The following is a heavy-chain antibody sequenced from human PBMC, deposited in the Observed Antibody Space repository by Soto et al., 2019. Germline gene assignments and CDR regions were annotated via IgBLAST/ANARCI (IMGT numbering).Heavy chain of an antibody. V-gene: IGHV4-39*01. Sequence: SETLSLTCSVSGASMSSSNYYWGWIRQPPGKGLEWIGSGTTYYNPSLKSRVTISVNTSKSQFSLKLNSVTAADTAVYYCVTYGRDTGRFDYWGQGTLVTVSS. D-gene: IGHD4-17*01. CDR2: SGTT. CDR1: GASMSSSNYY. J-gene: IGHJ4*02. CDR3: VTYGRDTGRFDY.